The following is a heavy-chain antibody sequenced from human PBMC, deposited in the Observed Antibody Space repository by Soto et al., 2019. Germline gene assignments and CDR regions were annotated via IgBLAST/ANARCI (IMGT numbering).Heavy chain of an antibody. J-gene: IGHJ4*02. CDR2: ISSSGTVT. V-gene: IGHV3-48*02. CDR3: ALTYAGHFDY. CDR1: GFSLSSYS. D-gene: IGHD3-16*01. Sequence: LRLSCAASGFSLSSYSMNWGRQAPGKGLEWVSYISSSGTVTYYADSVRGRFTISRDKAKSSLYLQMNSLRDEDTAVYYCALTYAGHFDYWGQGTLVTVSS.